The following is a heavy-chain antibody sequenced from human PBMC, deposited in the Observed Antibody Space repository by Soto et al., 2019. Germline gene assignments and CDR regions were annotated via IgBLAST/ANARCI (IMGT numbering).Heavy chain of an antibody. CDR2: ISSTSNYI. J-gene: IGHJ1*01. D-gene: IGHD3-10*01. Sequence: GGSLRLSCAASGFTFSSYSMNWVRQAPGKGLEWVSSISSTSNYIYDADSVKGRFTTSRDNAKNSLFLQMSSLRAEDTAVYYCSAKPKVFRGGKYSKHGGRATLVPVPS. CDR1: GFTFSSYS. CDR3: SAKPKVFRGGKYSKH. V-gene: IGHV3-21*01.